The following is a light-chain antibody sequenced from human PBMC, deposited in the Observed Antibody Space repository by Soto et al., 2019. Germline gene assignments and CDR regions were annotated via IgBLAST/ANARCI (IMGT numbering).Light chain of an antibody. V-gene: IGKV1-39*01. CDR2: TRS. CDR1: QSIGSW. CDR3: HQSYSASLT. J-gene: IGKJ4*01. Sequence: DIQMTQSPSTLSASVGDRVTITCRTSQSIGSWLDWYQQKPGKAPKILIYTRSTLQSGVPSRFIGSRLVTDFTPTTSSLQPEDFATSYCHQSYSASLTFGGGTKVDIK.